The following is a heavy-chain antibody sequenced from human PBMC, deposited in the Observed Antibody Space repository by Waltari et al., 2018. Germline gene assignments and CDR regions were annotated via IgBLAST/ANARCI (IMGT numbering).Heavy chain of an antibody. J-gene: IGHJ3*02. V-gene: IGHV3-23*01. CDR2: ISGSGGST. Sequence: EVQLLESGGGLVQPGGSLRLSCAASGFTFSSYAMSWVRQAPGKGLEWVSAISGSGGSTYYADSVKGRFTITRDNSKNTLYLQMNSLRAEDTAVYYCAKDQSGVRVFDIWGQGTMVTVSS. CDR1: GFTFSSYA. CDR3: AKDQSGVRVFDI. D-gene: IGHD1-1*01.